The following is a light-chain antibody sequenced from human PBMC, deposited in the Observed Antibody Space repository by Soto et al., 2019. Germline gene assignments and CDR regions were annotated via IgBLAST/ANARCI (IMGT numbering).Light chain of an antibody. CDR2: AAS. CDR3: QQFNSYPYT. CDR1: QGISSY. V-gene: IGKV1-9*01. J-gene: IGKJ2*01. Sequence: DIQLTQSPSFLSASVGDRVTITCRASQGISSYLAWYQQKPGKPPNLLIYAASTLQSGVPSRFSGSGFGTEFPLTISSLQPEDFASYYCQQFNSYPYTFGQGTKLESK.